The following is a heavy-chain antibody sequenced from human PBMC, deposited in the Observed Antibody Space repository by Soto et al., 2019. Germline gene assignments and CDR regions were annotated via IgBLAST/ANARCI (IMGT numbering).Heavy chain of an antibody. J-gene: IGHJ4*02. Sequence: GGSLRLSCAASGFTFSSYAMSWVRQAPGKGLEWVSTISASGGSIYYADSVKGRFTISRGNSKNTLYLQMNSLRAEDTAVYYCAKGLGGSGWPYYFDYWGQGTLVTVSS. D-gene: IGHD6-19*01. CDR3: AKGLGGSGWPYYFDY. CDR1: GFTFSSYA. V-gene: IGHV3-23*01. CDR2: ISASGGSI.